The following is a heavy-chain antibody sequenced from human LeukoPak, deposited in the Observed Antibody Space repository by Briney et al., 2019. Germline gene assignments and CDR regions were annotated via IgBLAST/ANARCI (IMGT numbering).Heavy chain of an antibody. CDR1: GFTVSSNY. J-gene: IGHJ6*03. D-gene: IGHD3-10*01. V-gene: IGHV3-53*01. CDR2: IHKSAIT. Sequence: GGSLRLSCAASGFTVSSNYMTWVRRAPGKGLEWVSVIHKSAITYYADIVKGRFTISRDNSKNIVFLRMNSLRAEDTAVYYCARSLRVRGVPDYMDVWGRGTTVTISS. CDR3: ARSLRVRGVPDYMDV.